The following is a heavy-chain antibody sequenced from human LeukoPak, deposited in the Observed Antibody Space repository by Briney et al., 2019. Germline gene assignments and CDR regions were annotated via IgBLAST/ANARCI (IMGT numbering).Heavy chain of an antibody. D-gene: IGHD4-23*01. CDR3: VKDRGDYGGDPGYFDY. CDR2: LHPTGST. V-gene: IGHV4-31*03. J-gene: IGHJ4*02. Sequence: MASETLSLTCTVSGVSISSGNYYWTWIRQHPGKGLEWIGCLHPTGSTHYNPSLKGRLSISVGTSKNQFSLRLNSVTAADTAVYYCVKDRGDYGGDPGYFDYWGQGTHVTVSS. CDR1: GVSISSGNYY.